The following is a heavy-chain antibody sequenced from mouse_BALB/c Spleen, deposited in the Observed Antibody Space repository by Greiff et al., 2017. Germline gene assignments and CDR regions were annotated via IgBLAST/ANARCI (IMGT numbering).Heavy chain of an antibody. Sequence: VQLQQPGAELVRPGASVKLSCKASGYTFTSYWINWVKQRPGQGLEWIGNIYPSDSYTNYNQKFKDKATLTVDKSSSTAYMQLSSPTSEDSAVYYCTRTYYRYDYFDYWGQGTTLTVSS. CDR2: IYPSDSYT. CDR1: GYTFTSYW. D-gene: IGHD2-14*01. CDR3: TRTYYRYDYFDY. V-gene: IGHV1-69*02. J-gene: IGHJ2*01.